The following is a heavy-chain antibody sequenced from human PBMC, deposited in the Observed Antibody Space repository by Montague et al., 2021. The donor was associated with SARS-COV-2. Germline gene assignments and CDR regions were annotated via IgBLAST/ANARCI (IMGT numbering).Heavy chain of an antibody. CDR3: EHRQYDFLTGQGGADY. V-gene: IGHV2-5*02. J-gene: IGHJ4*02. Sequence: PALVKPTQTLTLTCTFSGFSLSTSGVGVGWIRQPPGKALEWLALVYWDGDKRYSPSLKSRLSITTDTSKNQVVLAMTNVDPVDTATYFCEHRQYDFLTGQGGADYWARESWSPSPQ. CDR1: GFSLSTSGVG. CDR2: VYWDGDK. D-gene: IGHD3/OR15-3a*01.